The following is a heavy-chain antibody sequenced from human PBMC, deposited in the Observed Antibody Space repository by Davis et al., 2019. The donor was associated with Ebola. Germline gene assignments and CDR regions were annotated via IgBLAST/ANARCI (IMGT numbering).Heavy chain of an antibody. CDR3: AKVVTGDRDY. Sequence: PGGSLRLSCTVSGGSVSSGSYYWSWIRQPPGKGLEWIGYIYYSGSTNYNPSLKSRVTISVDTSKNQFSLKLSSVTAADTAVYYCAKVVTGDRDYWGQGTLVTVSS. J-gene: IGHJ4*02. V-gene: IGHV4-61*01. CDR2: IYYSGST. CDR1: GGSVSSGSYY. D-gene: IGHD2-21*02.